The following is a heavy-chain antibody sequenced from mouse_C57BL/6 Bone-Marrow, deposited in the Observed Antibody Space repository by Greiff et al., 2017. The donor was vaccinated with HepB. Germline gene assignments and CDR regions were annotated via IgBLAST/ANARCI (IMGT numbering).Heavy chain of an antibody. V-gene: IGHV5-4*01. CDR2: ISDGGSYT. J-gene: IGHJ3*01. CDR1: GFTFSSYA. Sequence: EVQVVESGGGLVKPGGSLKLSCAASGFTFSSYAMSWVRQTPEERLEWVATISDGGSYTYYPDNVKGRFTISRDNAKNNLYLQMSHLKSEDTAMYYCAREGAGGAYWGQGTLVTVSA. CDR3: AREGAGGAY.